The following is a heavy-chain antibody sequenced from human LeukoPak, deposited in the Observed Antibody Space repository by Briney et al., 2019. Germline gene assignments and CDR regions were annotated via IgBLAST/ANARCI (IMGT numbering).Heavy chain of an antibody. CDR3: ARTVQLERPVPLRSYYYMDV. V-gene: IGHV1-18*01. CDR1: GYTFTTYG. J-gene: IGHJ6*03. CDR2: ISAYNGNT. Sequence: VKVSCKASGYTFTTYGISWVRQAPGQGLEWMAWISAYNGNTNYAQNLQGRFTMTTDTSTTTAYMELRSLRAEDTAVYYCARTVQLERPVPLRSYYYMDVWGKGTTVTISS. D-gene: IGHD1-1*01.